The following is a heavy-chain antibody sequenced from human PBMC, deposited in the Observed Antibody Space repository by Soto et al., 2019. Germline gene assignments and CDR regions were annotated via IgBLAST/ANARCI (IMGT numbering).Heavy chain of an antibody. Sequence: QVQLVESGGGVVQPGRSLRLSCAASGFTFSSYGMHWVRQAPGKGLEWVAVIWYDGSNKYYADSVKGRFTISRDNSKNTLYLQMSSLRAEDTAVYSCARDGYCSGGSCYSVPVFDYWGQGTLVTVSS. CDR2: IWYDGSNK. V-gene: IGHV3-33*01. CDR3: ARDGYCSGGSCYSVPVFDY. CDR1: GFTFSSYG. J-gene: IGHJ4*02. D-gene: IGHD2-15*01.